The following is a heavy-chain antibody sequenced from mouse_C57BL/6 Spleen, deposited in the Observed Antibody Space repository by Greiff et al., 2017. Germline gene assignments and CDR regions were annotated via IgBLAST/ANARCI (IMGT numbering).Heavy chain of an antibody. Sequence: EVKLMESGGGLVKPGGSLKLSCAASGFTFSDYGMHWVRQAPEKGLEWVAYISSGSSTINYADTVKGRFTISRDNAKNTLFLQMTSLRSEDTAMYYCARLTGTSYWGQGTTLTVSS. CDR1: GFTFSDYG. J-gene: IGHJ2*01. CDR2: ISSGSSTI. D-gene: IGHD4-1*01. CDR3: ARLTGTSY. V-gene: IGHV5-17*01.